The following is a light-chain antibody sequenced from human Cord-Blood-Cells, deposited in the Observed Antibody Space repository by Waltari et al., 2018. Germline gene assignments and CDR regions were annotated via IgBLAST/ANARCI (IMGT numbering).Light chain of an antibody. CDR3: SSYTSSSTYV. Sequence: QSALTQPASVSGSPGQSITISCTGTSSDVGGYNYVSWYQQHPGKAPKTIIYEVSNRPSGVANRFAGSKAGNTASLTIAGLQAEDEADYYCSSYTSSSTYVFGTGTKVTVL. CDR1: SSDVGGYNY. V-gene: IGLV2-14*01. J-gene: IGLJ1*01. CDR2: EVS.